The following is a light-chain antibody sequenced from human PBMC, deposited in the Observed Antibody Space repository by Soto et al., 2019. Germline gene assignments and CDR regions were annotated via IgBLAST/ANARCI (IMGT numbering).Light chain of an antibody. CDR3: QQRSSWPLT. CDR2: DAS. J-gene: IGKJ4*01. CDR1: QSIGSE. Sequence: EIVLTQSPATLSLSPGERATLSCRASQSIGSELAWYQQKLGQAPRLLIYDASNRATGFPVGFSGSGSGTDFTLTISSLEPEDFAVYYCQQRSSWPLTFGGGTKVEIK. V-gene: IGKV3-11*01.